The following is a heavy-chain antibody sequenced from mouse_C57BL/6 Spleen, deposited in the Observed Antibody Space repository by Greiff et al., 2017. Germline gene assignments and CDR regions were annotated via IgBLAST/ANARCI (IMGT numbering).Heavy chain of an antibody. CDR2: ISGGGGNP. D-gene: IGHD2-4*01. Sequence: DVKLVESGGGLVKPGGSLKLSCAASGFTFSSYTMSWVRQTPEKRLEWVATISGGGGNPYYPDSVKGRFTISRDNAKNTLYLQMSSLRSEDTALYYCARHATMITTWFAYWGQGTLVTVSA. CDR1: GFTFSSYT. J-gene: IGHJ3*01. CDR3: ARHATMITTWFAY. V-gene: IGHV5-9*01.